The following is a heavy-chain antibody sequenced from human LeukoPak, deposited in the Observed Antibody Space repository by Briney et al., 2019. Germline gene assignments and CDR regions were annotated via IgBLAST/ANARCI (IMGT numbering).Heavy chain of an antibody. CDR2: IKSKTDGETT. V-gene: IGHV3-15*01. D-gene: IGHD3-10*01. CDR3: TTDLGTYYHGSQRLIPIDY. CDR1: GFTFTNAW. J-gene: IGHJ4*02. Sequence: GGSLRLSCVDSGFTFTNAWMSWVRQAPGKGLEWIGRIKSKTDGETTNYAEPVRGRFTISRDDSKSAVYLQMNSLKIGDTAVYYCTTDLGTYYHGSQRLIPIDYWGQGTPVTVSS.